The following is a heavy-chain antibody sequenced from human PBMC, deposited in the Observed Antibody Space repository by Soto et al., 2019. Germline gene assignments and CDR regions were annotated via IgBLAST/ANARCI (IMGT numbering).Heavy chain of an antibody. CDR2: IYYSGST. J-gene: IGHJ3*02. D-gene: IGHD3-16*01. Sequence: TVSLTCTVSGGSISKSNYYWGWIRQPPGKGLEWIGSIYYSGSTSYNSSLKSRVTISVDTSKNQFSLRLSAVTAADTAVYYCASPTLGAFDIWGQGTMVTVSS. CDR3: ASPTLGAFDI. V-gene: IGHV4-39*01. CDR1: GGSISKSNYY.